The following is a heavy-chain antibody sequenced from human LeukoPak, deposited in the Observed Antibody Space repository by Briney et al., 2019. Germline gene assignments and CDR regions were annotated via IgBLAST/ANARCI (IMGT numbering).Heavy chain of an antibody. CDR3: ARDYGSGSYQNWFDP. Sequence: GSSVKVSCKASGGTFSSYAISWVRQAPGQGLEWMGGIIPIFGTANYAQKFQGRVTITTDESTSTAYMELSSLRSEDTAVYYCARDYGSGSYQNWFDPWGQGTLVTVSS. D-gene: IGHD3-10*01. CDR2: IIPIFGTA. CDR1: GGTFSSYA. J-gene: IGHJ5*02. V-gene: IGHV1-69*05.